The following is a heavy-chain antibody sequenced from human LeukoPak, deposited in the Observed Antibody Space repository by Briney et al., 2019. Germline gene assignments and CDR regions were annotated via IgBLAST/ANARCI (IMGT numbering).Heavy chain of an antibody. CDR2: IYYSGST. CDR3: ARALESYSRSSAAGY. Sequence: SETLSLTCTVSGGSISGHYWSWIRQPPGKGLEWIGYIYYSGSTNYNPSLKSRATISVDTSMNQYSLKLSSVTAADTAVYYCARALESYSRSSAAGYWGQGTLVTVSS. J-gene: IGHJ4*02. D-gene: IGHD6-6*01. CDR1: GGSISGHY. V-gene: IGHV4-59*08.